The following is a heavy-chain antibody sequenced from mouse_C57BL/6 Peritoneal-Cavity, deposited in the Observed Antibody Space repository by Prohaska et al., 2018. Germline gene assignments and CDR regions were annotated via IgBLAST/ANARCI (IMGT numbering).Heavy chain of an antibody. D-gene: IGHD3-3*01. CDR2: ITHSGET. CDR3: AGDRVGCWYVDG. J-gene: IGHJ1*03. Sequence: QMQLQESGPGLVKPSQSLFLTCSITGFPITSGYYWIWIRHSPGKLLEWMWYITHSGETFYNPSLQRPISITRETSKNQFCLQLNSVTTEERDRYYCAGDRVGCWYVDGWGTGTTVTVSS. V-gene: IGHV12-3*01. CDR1: GFPITSGYY.